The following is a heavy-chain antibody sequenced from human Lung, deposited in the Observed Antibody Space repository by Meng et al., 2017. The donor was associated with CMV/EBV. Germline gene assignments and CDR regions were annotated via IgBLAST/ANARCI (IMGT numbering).Heavy chain of an antibody. J-gene: IGHJ1*01. V-gene: IGHV4-4*03. CDR1: GDSITNHNW. CDR2: IPHRGSS. CDR3: LRRSGGSV. Sequence: HVQVRESGPALVKPPATLSLTCAVSGDSITNHNWWAWVRQPPGKGLEWIGEIPHRGSSAYNPSLKSRVSMSIDKSKNQFSLKLTSVTAADTAVYHCLRRSGGSVWGQGTLVTVSS. D-gene: IGHD3-10*01.